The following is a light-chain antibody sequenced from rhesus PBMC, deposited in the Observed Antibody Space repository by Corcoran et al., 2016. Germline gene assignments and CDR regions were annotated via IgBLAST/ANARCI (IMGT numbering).Light chain of an antibody. CDR1: TGAVTSGNY. J-gene: IGLJ6*01. CDR2: NTN. Sequence: QAVVTQEPSLTVSPGGTVTLTCGSSTGAVTSGNYPHWFQQKPGQAPRGLIYNTNNKHSWTPARFSGSLVGGKAALTLSGAQPENEAEYYCLLYYSGGHVFGSGTELTVL. CDR3: LLYYSGGHV. V-gene: IGLV7-76*01.